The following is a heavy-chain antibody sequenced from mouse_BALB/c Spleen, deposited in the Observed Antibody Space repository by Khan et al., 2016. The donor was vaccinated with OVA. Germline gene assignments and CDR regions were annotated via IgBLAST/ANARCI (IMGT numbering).Heavy chain of an antibody. J-gene: IGHJ2*01. CDR3: ARERNYYFAY. Sequence: VQLQQSGPELEKPGASVKISCKASGYSFTGYNMNWVKQSNGRSLEWIGNIDPYFGDTSYNQKFKGKATLNVDKSSSTAYMQLKILTSEDSAVYYCARERNYYFAYWGQGTTLTVSS. CDR1: GYSFTGYN. D-gene: IGHD2-1*01. V-gene: IGHV1-39*01. CDR2: IDPYFGDT.